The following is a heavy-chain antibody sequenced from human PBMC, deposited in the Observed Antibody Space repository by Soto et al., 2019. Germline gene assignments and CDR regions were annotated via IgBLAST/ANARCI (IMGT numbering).Heavy chain of an antibody. V-gene: IGHV4-34*01. CDR2: FSDSGST. Sequence: SETLSLTCAVYGGSFSGNYWSWVRQPPGKGLEWIGEFSDSGSTNYNPSLKSRVTISEDMSKSQFSLKLSSVTAADTAVYYCARGNFYYGMDVWGQGTTVIVSS. J-gene: IGHJ6*02. CDR1: GGSFSGNY. CDR3: ARGNFYYGMDV.